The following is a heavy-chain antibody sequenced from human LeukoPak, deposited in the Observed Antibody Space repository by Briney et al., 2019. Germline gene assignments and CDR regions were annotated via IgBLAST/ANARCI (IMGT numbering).Heavy chain of an antibody. V-gene: IGHV1-2*04. CDR3: ARVWSTAVTGYNWFAP. CDR2: INPNSGDT. J-gene: IGHJ5*02. Sequence: ASVRVSCKASGYTFSDHYIYWVRQAPGQGLEWMGWINPNSGDTKYAQKFQGWVTMTRDTSIRIAYMEVSRLKSDDTAVYYCARVWSTAVTGYNWFAPWGQGTLVTVAS. CDR1: GYTFSDHY. D-gene: IGHD6-19*01.